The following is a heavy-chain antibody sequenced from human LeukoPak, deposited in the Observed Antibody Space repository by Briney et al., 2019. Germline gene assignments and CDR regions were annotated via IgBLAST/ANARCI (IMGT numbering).Heavy chain of an antibody. CDR2: ISSSSSHI. CDR1: GVTFSSYS. CDR3: ARGAFYFDY. J-gene: IGHJ4*02. Sequence: PGGSLRLSCAASGVTFSSYSMNWVRQAPGKGLEWVSSISSSSSHIYYADSVKGRFTISRDNAKNSLYLQMHSLRAEDTAVYYCARGAFYFDYWGQGTLVTVSS. V-gene: IGHV3-21*01. D-gene: IGHD1-26*01.